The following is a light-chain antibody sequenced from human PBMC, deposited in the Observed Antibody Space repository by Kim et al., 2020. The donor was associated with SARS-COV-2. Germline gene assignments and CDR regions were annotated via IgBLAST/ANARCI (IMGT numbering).Light chain of an antibody. CDR1: NLGNNF. V-gene: IGLV3-1*01. CDR2: QDD. Sequence: VSPGQTAYIPCSGDNLGNNFPSWYLQRPGQSPVLVIYQDDNRPSGIPERFSGSSSGNTATLTIGGTQAMDEADYYCQAWDSNIEGVFGGGTQLTVL. CDR3: QAWDSNIEGV. J-gene: IGLJ3*02.